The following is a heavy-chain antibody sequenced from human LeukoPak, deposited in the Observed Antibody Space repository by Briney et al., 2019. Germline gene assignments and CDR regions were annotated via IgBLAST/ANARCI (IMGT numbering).Heavy chain of an antibody. J-gene: IGHJ5*02. Sequence: ASVKVSCKVSGYTLSELSMHWVRQAPGKGLEWMGGFDPKDGETIYAQKFQGRVTMTEDTSTDTAYMELSSLRSEDTAVYYCATAIDYYGSGSKSFDPWGQGTLVTVSS. CDR1: GYTLSELS. V-gene: IGHV1-24*01. CDR2: FDPKDGET. CDR3: ATAIDYYGSGSKSFDP. D-gene: IGHD3-10*01.